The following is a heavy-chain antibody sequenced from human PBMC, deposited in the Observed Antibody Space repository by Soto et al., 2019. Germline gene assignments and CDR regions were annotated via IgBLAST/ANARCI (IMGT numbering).Heavy chain of an antibody. Sequence: QLQLQESGSGLVKPSPTLSLTCAVSGGSISSGGYSWSWIRQPPGKGLEWIGYIYHSGSTYYNPSLKSRVTISVDRSKNQFSLKLSSVTAADTAVYYCARGSPMVRGVPYYFDYWGQGTLVTVSS. CDR1: GGSISSGGYS. J-gene: IGHJ4*02. CDR2: IYHSGST. D-gene: IGHD3-10*01. V-gene: IGHV4-30-2*01. CDR3: ARGSPMVRGVPYYFDY.